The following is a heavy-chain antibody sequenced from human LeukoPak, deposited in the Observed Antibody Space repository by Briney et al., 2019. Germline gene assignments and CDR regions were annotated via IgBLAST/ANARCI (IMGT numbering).Heavy chain of an antibody. V-gene: IGHV3-23*01. J-gene: IGHJ4*02. CDR1: GFTFSNYA. CDR3: AKVPSGSYYFDY. CDR2: ISGSGGST. D-gene: IGHD1-26*01. Sequence: PGGSLRLSCAASGFTFSNYAMSWVRLAPGKGLEWVSSISGSGGSTYYADSVKGRFTISRDNSKNTLYVQMNSLRAEDTAVYYCAKVPSGSYYFDYWGQGTLVTVSS.